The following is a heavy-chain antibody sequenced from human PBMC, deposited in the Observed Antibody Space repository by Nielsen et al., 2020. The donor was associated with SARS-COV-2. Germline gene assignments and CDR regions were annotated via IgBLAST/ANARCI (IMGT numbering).Heavy chain of an antibody. CDR2: ISSSSSYI. CDR1: GFTFSSYS. CDR3: ARDPRRHFDY. J-gene: IGHJ4*02. V-gene: IGHV3-21*01. Sequence: GESLKISCAASGFTFSSYSMNWVRQAPGKGLEWVSSISSSSSYIYYADSVKGRFTISRDNAKNSLYLQMNSLRAEDTAVYYCARDPRRHFDYWGQGTLVTVSS.